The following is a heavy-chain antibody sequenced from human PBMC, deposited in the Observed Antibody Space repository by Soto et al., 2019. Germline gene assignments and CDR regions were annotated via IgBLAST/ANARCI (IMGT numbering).Heavy chain of an antibody. V-gene: IGHV1-18*01. D-gene: IGHD6-19*01. J-gene: IGHJ4*02. CDR1: GYTFISSD. CDR2: ISGYNGNT. Sequence: GASVKVSCKASGYTFISSDISWVRQAPGQGLEWMGWISGYNGNTNYAQKFQGRVTMTTDTSTSTAYMELTSLTSEDRAVYFCARDHHSSRPYYFDYWGPGTQVTVSS. CDR3: ARDHHSSRPYYFDY.